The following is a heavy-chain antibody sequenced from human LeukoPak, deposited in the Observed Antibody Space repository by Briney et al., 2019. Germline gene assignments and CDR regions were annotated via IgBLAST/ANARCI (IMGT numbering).Heavy chain of an antibody. CDR2: MNPNSGNT. CDR3: ARNDYGGYDAFDV. CDR1: GYTFTNYD. D-gene: IGHD4-23*01. V-gene: IGHV1-8*01. J-gene: IGHJ3*01. Sequence: ASVKVSCKASGYTFTNYDINWLRQATGQGLEWMGWMNPNSGNTGFAQKFQDRVTMTRNTAARTAYMELSSLRSEDTAIYYCARNDYGGYDAFDVWGQGTMVAVSP.